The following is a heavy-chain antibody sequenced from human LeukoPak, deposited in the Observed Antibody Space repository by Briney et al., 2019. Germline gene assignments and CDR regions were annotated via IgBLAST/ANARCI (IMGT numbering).Heavy chain of an antibody. CDR1: GFTFSSYW. V-gene: IGHV3-7*01. CDR3: ARVGPVRHSGYEPFDY. J-gene: IGHJ4*02. Sequence: GGLMRLSCAASGFTFSSYWMSWLRQAPGKGLEMVANIKQDGSEKYYVDSVKGRFIISRDNAKNSLYLQMNSLKAEDTAVYCCARVGPVRHSGYEPFDYWGQGTMVTVSS. D-gene: IGHD5-12*01. CDR2: IKQDGSEK.